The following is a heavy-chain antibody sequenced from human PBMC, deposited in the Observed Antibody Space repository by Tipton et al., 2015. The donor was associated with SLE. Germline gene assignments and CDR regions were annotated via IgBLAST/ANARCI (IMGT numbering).Heavy chain of an antibody. CDR1: GFTFSSYG. V-gene: IGHV3-30*02. CDR2: IRYDGSNK. Sequence: SLRLSCAASGFTFSSYGMHWVRQAPGKGLEWVAFIRYDGSNKYYADSVKGRFTISRDNSKNTLYLQMNSLRAEDTAVYYCAKCPIAAAGTEGYWGQGTLVTVSS. CDR3: AKCPIAAAGTEGY. D-gene: IGHD6-13*01. J-gene: IGHJ4*02.